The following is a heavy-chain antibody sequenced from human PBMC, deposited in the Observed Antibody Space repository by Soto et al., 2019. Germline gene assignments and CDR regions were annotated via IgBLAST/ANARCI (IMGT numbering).Heavy chain of an antibody. Sequence: EVQLLESGGGLVQPGGSLRLSCAASGFTFSSYAMSWVRQAPGKGLEWVSAISGSGGSTYYADSVKGRFTISRDNSNNTLYLQMNSLRAEDTAVYYCAKHQSDIVVVVAAYPLDYWGQGTLVTVSS. CDR3: AKHQSDIVVVVAAYPLDY. CDR1: GFTFSSYA. J-gene: IGHJ4*02. D-gene: IGHD2-15*01. CDR2: ISGSGGST. V-gene: IGHV3-23*01.